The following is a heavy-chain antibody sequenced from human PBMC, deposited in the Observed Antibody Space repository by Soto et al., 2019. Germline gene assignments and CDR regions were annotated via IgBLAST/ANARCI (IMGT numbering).Heavy chain of an antibody. D-gene: IGHD1-26*01. CDR2: INPGDSDI. V-gene: IGHV5-51*06. J-gene: IGHJ3*02. Sequence: GESLKISCKGSGYKFTNYWIGWVRQMPGKGLEWMGIINPGDSDIRYSPSFQGQITISADKSTSTAFLQWSSLKASDTAMYYCANPAIVAAVRAFDIWGQGTMVTVSS. CDR1: GYKFTNYW. CDR3: ANPAIVAAVRAFDI.